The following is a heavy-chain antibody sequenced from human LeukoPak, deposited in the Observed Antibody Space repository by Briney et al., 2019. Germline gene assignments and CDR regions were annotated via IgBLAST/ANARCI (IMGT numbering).Heavy chain of an antibody. CDR2: LSGSGITT. J-gene: IGHJ4*01. D-gene: IGHD6-19*01. V-gene: IGHV3-23*01. CDR1: GFAFSSYA. Sequence: GGSLRLSCAASGFAFSSYAMSWVRQAPGKGLEWVSTLSGSGITTYYADSVKGRFTISRDNSKNTLYLQMNSLRAEDTAVYYCAKGIYSSGWSYFDYWGHGTLVTVSS. CDR3: AKGIYSSGWSYFDY.